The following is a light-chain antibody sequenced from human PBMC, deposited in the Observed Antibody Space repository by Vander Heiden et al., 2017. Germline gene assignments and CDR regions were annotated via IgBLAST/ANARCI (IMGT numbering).Light chain of an antibody. CDR2: GNS. Sequence: QSVLTQPPSVSGAPGQRVTISCTGSSPHIGAGYAVHWYQQRPGTVPKLLIYGNSNRPSGVPDRFSGSKSGTSASLAITRLQAEDEADYYCQSYDSSLSGVVFGGGTKLTVL. CDR1: SPHIGAGYA. V-gene: IGLV1-40*01. CDR3: QSYDSSLSGVV. J-gene: IGLJ2*01.